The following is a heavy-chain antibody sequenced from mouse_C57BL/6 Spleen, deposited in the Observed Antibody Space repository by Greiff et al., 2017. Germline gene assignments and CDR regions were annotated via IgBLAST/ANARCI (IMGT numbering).Heavy chain of an antibody. CDR1: GYTFTSYW. CDR2: IDPNSGGT. V-gene: IGHV1-72*01. J-gene: IGHJ2*01. Sequence: QVQLKQPGAELVKPGASVKLSCKASGYTFTSYWMHWVKQRPGRGLEWIGRIDPNSGGTKYNEKFKSKATLTVDKPSSTAYMQLSSLTSEDSAVYDCARTRANYFDYWGQGTTLTVSS. CDR3: ARTRANYFDY.